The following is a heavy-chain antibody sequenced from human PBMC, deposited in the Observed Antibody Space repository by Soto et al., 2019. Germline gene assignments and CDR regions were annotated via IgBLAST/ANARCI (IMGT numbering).Heavy chain of an antibody. J-gene: IGHJ5*02. CDR1: SGSISSSNW. Sequence: QVQLQESGPGLVKPSGTLSLTCAVSSGSISSSNWWSWVRQPPGKGLEWIGEIYHSGGTNYNPSLKSRVTIAVDKSKNQFSLKLSFVTAADTAVYYCARVVRGGKIFWFDPWGQGSLVTVSS. CDR3: ARVVRGGKIFWFDP. D-gene: IGHD2-2*01. CDR2: IYHSGGT. V-gene: IGHV4-4*02.